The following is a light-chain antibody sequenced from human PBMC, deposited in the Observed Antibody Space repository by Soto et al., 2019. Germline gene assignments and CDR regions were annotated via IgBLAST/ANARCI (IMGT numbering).Light chain of an antibody. J-gene: IGLJ1*01. CDR1: SSNIGSKS. CDR2: SNS. CDR3: GAWDDSLNGYV. V-gene: IGLV1-44*01. Sequence: QSVLTQPPSASGTPGQWVTISCSGSSSNIGSKSVNWYQQLPGAAPKLLIYSNSQRPSGVPDRFSGSKSGTSASLAISGLQSVDEADYYCGAWDDSLNGYVFGTGTKVTVL.